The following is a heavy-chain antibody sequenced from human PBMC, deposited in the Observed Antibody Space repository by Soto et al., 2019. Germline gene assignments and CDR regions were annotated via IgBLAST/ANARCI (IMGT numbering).Heavy chain of an antibody. J-gene: IGHJ5*02. V-gene: IGHV4-59*01. CDR1: GGSISSYY. Sequence: SETLSLTCTVSGGSISSYYWSWIRQPPGKGLEWIGYIYYSGSTNYNPSLKSRVTISVDTSKNQFSLKLSSVTAADTAVYYCASAPGGAARREINWFDPWGQGTLVTVSS. CDR3: ASAPGGAARREINWFDP. CDR2: IYYSGST. D-gene: IGHD6-6*01.